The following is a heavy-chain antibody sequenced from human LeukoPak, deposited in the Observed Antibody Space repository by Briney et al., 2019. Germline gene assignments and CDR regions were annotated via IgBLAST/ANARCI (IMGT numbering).Heavy chain of an antibody. CDR1: GGSISSYY. J-gene: IGHJ3*02. Sequence: SETLSLTCTVSGGSISSYYWSWIRQPLGKGLEWIGYIYYSGSTNYNPSLKSRVTISVDTSKNQFSLKLSSVTAADTAVYYCARDYCSGGSCYSRYAFDIWGQGTMVTVSS. CDR3: ARDYCSGGSCYSRYAFDI. CDR2: IYYSGST. V-gene: IGHV4-59*01. D-gene: IGHD2-15*01.